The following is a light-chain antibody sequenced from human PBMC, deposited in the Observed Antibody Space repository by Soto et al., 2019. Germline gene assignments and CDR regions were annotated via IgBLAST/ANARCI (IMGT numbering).Light chain of an antibody. V-gene: IGLV2-11*01. CDR1: SSDVGGYNF. CDR3: CSYAGSDTWV. Sequence: QSVLTQPRSVSGSPGQSVTISCTGTSSDVGGYNFVSWYQQHPGKAPKLMIYDVSKRPSGVPDRISASRSGKTASLTISGLQADDEADYYCCSYAGSDTWVFGGGTKLTVL. CDR2: DVS. J-gene: IGLJ3*02.